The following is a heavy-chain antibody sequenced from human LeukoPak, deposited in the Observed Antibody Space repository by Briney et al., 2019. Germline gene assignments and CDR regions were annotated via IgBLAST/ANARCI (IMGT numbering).Heavy chain of an antibody. J-gene: IGHJ6*02. Sequence: PVKVSCKASGGTFSSYAFSWVRQAPGQGLEWMGGIIPIFGTANYAQKFQGRVTITADESTSTAYMELSSLRSEDTAVYYCCTNLRDYYYYYGMDVWGQGTTVTVSS. CDR2: IIPIFGTA. V-gene: IGHV1-69*13. CDR1: GGTFSSYA. D-gene: IGHD1-14*01. CDR3: CTNLRDYYYYYGMDV.